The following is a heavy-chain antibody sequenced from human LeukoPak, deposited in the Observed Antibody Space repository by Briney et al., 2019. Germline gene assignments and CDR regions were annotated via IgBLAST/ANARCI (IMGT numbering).Heavy chain of an antibody. Sequence: GGSLRLSCAVSGLTFSNFKMNWVRQAPGKGLEWVSGISGNDGSTFYADSVKGRFTISRDNSKNTLYLQMNSLRVEDTAVYYCAKLATAYFDYWGQGTLVTVSS. CDR2: ISGNDGST. CDR3: AKLATAYFDY. V-gene: IGHV3-23*01. J-gene: IGHJ4*02. D-gene: IGHD4-17*01. CDR1: GLTFSNFK.